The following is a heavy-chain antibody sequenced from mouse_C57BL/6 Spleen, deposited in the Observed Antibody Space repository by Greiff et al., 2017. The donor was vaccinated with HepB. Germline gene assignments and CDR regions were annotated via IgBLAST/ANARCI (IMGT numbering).Heavy chain of an antibody. CDR2: IDPETGGT. CDR1: GYTFTDYE. D-gene: IGHD2-4*01. Sequence: VQLQASGAELVRPGASVTLSCKASGYTFTDYEMHWVKQTPVHGLEWIGAIDPETGGTAYNQKFKGKAILTADKSSSTAYMELRSLTSEDSAVYYCTRDDYGAFAWFAYWGQGTLVTVSA. CDR3: TRDDYGAFAWFAY. J-gene: IGHJ3*01. V-gene: IGHV1-15*01.